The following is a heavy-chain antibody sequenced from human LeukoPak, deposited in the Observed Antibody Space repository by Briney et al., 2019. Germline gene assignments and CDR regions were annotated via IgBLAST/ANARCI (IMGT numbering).Heavy chain of an antibody. CDR1: GGSISSSSYY. D-gene: IGHD2-21*02. CDR2: IYYSGST. CDR3: ASRVVVTAAGYYYGMDV. Sequence: SETLSLTCTVSGGSISSSSYYWGWIRQPPGKGLEWIGSIYYSGSTYYNPSLKSRVTISVDTSKNQFSLKLSSVIAADTAVYYCASRVVVTAAGYYYGMDVWGQGTTVTVSS. J-gene: IGHJ6*02. V-gene: IGHV4-39*07.